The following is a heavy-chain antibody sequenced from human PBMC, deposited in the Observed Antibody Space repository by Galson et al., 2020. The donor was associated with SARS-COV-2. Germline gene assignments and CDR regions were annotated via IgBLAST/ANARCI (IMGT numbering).Heavy chain of an antibody. J-gene: IGHJ4*02. CDR2: ISHGGSA. Sequence: SQTLSLTCAVSGGSLSGYYWTWVRQTPGKDLLWIGDISHGGSANYISSLKSRITISADKSKRPVSLKLTSVTAADTAVYYCARGGDDYDSRNYYNPLDYWGQGTLVTVSS. CDR3: ARGGDDYDSRNYYNPLDY. V-gene: IGHV4-34*01. CDR1: GGSLSGYY. D-gene: IGHD3-10*01.